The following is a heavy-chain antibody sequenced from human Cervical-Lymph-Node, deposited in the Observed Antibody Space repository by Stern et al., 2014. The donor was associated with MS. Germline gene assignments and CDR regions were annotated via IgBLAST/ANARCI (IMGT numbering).Heavy chain of an antibody. V-gene: IGHV3-7*01. J-gene: IGHJ4*02. Sequence: EVPLEESGGGLVQPGGSLRLSCVASGFSFGTSWMSWVRQPPGRGLEWVANIRQDGYDKFYVDSVKGRFTISRDNARNSLYLQMNSLTVADTAVYYCARDRRAFLDYWGQGTHVAVSS. D-gene: IGHD2/OR15-2a*01. CDR1: GFSFGTSW. CDR2: IRQDGYDK. CDR3: ARDRRAFLDY.